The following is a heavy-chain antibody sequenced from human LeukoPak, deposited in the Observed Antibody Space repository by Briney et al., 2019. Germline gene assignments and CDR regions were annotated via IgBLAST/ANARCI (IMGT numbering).Heavy chain of an antibody. J-gene: IGHJ4*02. CDR2: ISGSGGNT. CDR3: AKPARTDYVDY. Sequence: GGTLRLSCEASGFTFSSYAMNWVRLAPGKGLEWVSAISGSGGNTYYADSVKGRFTISRDNSKNTLYLQMNSLRAEDTAVSYCAKPARTDYVDYWGQGTLVTVSS. D-gene: IGHD1-14*01. V-gene: IGHV3-23*01. CDR1: GFTFSSYA.